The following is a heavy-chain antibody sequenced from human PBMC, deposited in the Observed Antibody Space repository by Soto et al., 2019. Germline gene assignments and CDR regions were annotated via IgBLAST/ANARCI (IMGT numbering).Heavy chain of an antibody. CDR2: VKSKSDGATT. J-gene: IGHJ4*02. Sequence: PGGSLRLSCAASGFTFSNVWMSWVRQAPGKGLEWVGRVKSKSDGATTDYAAPVKGRFTVSRDDSQNTLSLQMDSLKIEDTAVYFCTTAAGGMRGADYWGQGTPVTVSS. D-gene: IGHD2-15*01. CDR1: GFTFSNVW. V-gene: IGHV3-15*01. CDR3: TTAAGGMRGADY.